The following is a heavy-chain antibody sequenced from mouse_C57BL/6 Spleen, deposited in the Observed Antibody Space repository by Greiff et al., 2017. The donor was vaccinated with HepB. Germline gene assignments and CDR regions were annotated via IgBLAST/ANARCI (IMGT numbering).Heavy chain of an antibody. CDR1: GFSLSTSGMG. V-gene: IGHV8-12*01. CDR2: IYWDDDK. Sequence: QVTLKESGPGILQSSQTLSLTCSFSGFSLSTSGMGVSWIRQPSGKGLEWLAHIYWDDDKRYNPSLKSRLTISKDTSRNQVFLKITSVDTADTATYYCARSIYGNYGYFDVWGTGTTVTVSS. J-gene: IGHJ1*03. D-gene: IGHD2-1*01. CDR3: ARSIYGNYGYFDV.